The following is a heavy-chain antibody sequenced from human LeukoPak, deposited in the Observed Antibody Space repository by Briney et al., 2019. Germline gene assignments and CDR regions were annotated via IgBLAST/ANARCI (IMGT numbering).Heavy chain of an antibody. J-gene: IGHJ3*02. CDR3: AAGGTVTNAFDI. CDR1: GYTFTSY. D-gene: IGHD4-17*01. CDR2: INPSGGST. V-gene: IGHV1-46*01. Sequence: ASVKVSCKASGYTFTSYMHWVRQAPGQGLEWMGIINPSGGSTSYAQKFQGRVTMTRDTSTSTVYMELSSLRSEDTAVYYCAAGGTVTNAFDIWGQGTIVTVSS.